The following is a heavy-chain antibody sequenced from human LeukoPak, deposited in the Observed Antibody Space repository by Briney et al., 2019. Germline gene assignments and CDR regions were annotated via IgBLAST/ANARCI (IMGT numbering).Heavy chain of an antibody. CDR3: ARAGCSGGSCYSSHYGMDV. CDR1: GFTVSSNY. D-gene: IGHD2-15*01. Sequence: GGSLRLSCAASGFTVSSNYMSWVRQAPGKGLEWVSVIYSGGSTYYADSVKGRFTISRDNSKNTVYLQMNSLRAEDTPLYYCARAGCSGGSCYSSHYGMDVWGQGTTVTVSS. V-gene: IGHV3-66*01. J-gene: IGHJ6*02. CDR2: IYSGGST.